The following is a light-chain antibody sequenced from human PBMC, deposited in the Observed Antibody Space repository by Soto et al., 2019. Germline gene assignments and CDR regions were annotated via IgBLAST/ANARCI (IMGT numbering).Light chain of an antibody. Sequence: NFMLTQPHSVSESPGKTITISCTRSSGSIATNYVQWYQQRPGSAPTTVIYEDNQRPSGVPDRFSGSIDTSSNSASLTISGLKTADEAEYFCQSYDSINHHVVFGGGTKLTVL. CDR1: SGSIATNY. CDR2: EDN. J-gene: IGLJ2*01. CDR3: QSYDSINHHVV. V-gene: IGLV6-57*04.